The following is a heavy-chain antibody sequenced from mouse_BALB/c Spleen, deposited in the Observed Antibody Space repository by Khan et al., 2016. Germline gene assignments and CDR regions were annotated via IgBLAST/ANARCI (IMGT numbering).Heavy chain of an antibody. D-gene: IGHD4-1*01. Sequence: QVRLQQSGAELAKPGASVKMSCKASGYTFTSYWMHWVKQRPGQGLEWIGYINPSTGYTEYNQKFKDKATLTADKSSSTAYMQLSSLTSEDSAVYYCARSETGVFDYWGQGTTLTVSS. CDR1: GYTFTSYW. J-gene: IGHJ2*01. CDR3: ARSETGVFDY. V-gene: IGHV1-7*01. CDR2: INPSTGYT.